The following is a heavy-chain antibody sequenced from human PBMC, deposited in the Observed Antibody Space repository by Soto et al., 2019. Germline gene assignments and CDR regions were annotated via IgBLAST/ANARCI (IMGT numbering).Heavy chain of an antibody. V-gene: IGHV2-5*02. D-gene: IGHD1-7*01. CDR3: AHNGITGTLFDY. J-gene: IGHJ4*02. Sequence: SGPTLVKPTQTLTLTCTFSGFSLSTSGVGVGWIRQPPGKALERLALIYWDDDKRYSPSLKSRLTITKDTSKNQVVLTMTNMDPVDTATYYCAHNGITGTLFDYWGQGTLVTVSS. CDR1: GFSLSTSGVG. CDR2: IYWDDDK.